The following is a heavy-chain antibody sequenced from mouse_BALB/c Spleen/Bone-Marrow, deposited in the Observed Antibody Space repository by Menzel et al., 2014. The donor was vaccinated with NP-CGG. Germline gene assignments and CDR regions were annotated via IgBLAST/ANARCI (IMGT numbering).Heavy chain of an antibody. CDR1: GYTFXSYW. D-gene: IGHD1-1*01. CDR2: INPSTGYT. J-gene: IGHJ4*01. CDR3: ARQITTVDYAMDY. V-gene: IGHV1-7*01. Sequence: QVQLKQSGAELAKPGASVKMSCKASGYTFXSYWMHWVKQRPGQGLERIGYINPSTGYTEYNQKSKDKATLTADKSSSTAYMQLSSLTSEDSAAYYCARQITTVDYAMDYWGQGTSVTVSS.